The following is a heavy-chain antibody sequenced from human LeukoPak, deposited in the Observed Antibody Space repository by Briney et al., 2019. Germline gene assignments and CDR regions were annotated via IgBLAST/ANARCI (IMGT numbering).Heavy chain of an antibody. V-gene: IGHV3-30-3*01. J-gene: IGHJ4*02. D-gene: IGHD6-19*01. Sequence: GGSLRLSCAASGFTFSSYAMHWVRQAPGKGLEWVAVISYDGSNKYYADSVKGRFTISRDNSKNTLYLQMNSLKTEDTAVYYCTTRRRQWLVLIDYWGQGTLVTVSS. CDR2: ISYDGSNK. CDR1: GFTFSSYA. CDR3: TTRRRQWLVLIDY.